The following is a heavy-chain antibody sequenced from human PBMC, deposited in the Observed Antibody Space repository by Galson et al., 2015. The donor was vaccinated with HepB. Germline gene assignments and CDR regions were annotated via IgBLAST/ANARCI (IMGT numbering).Heavy chain of an antibody. D-gene: IGHD3-16*01. CDR3: EKEGAWFGGDWFVP. V-gene: IGHV3-23*01. Sequence: SLRLSCAGSGFIFRHHAMAWIRQAPGKGLEWVSGINGRGSTRSYSDAVKGRFSISRDNYKDTVFLQMDNLIPEDTAVCSLEKEGAWFGGDWFVPWGQGALVTVS. CDR2: INGRGSTR. J-gene: IGHJ5*02. CDR1: GFIFRHHA.